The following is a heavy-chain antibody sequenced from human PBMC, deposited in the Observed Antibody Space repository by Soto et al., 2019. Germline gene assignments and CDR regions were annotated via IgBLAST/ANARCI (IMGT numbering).Heavy chain of an antibody. J-gene: IGHJ5*02. CDR3: ARGVRDSSGWYHAPWADSNNWFDP. D-gene: IGHD6-19*01. CDR2: INSDGSST. CDR1: GFTFSSYW. V-gene: IGHV3-74*01. Sequence: EVQLVESGGGLVQPGGSLRLSCAASGFTFSSYWMHWVRQAPGKGLVWVSRINSDGSSTSYADSVKGRFTISRDNAKNTLYLQMNSLRAEDTAVYYCARGVRDSSGWYHAPWADSNNWFDPWGQGTLVTVSS.